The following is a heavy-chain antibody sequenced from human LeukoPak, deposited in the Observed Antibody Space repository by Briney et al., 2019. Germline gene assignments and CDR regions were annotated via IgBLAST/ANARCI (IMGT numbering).Heavy chain of an antibody. V-gene: IGHV3-48*01. J-gene: IGHJ4*02. CDR3: ARDHNSAFDN. Sequence: GGSLRLSGTPSGFPFIEYSMNWVRQAPGKGLEGISYIGIDMGNTKYADSVRGRFTISTDKAKNSLYLQMNRLRVEDTAVYSCARDHNSAFDNWGQGTLVSVAS. D-gene: IGHD1-1*01. CDR2: IGIDMGNT. CDR1: GFPFIEYS.